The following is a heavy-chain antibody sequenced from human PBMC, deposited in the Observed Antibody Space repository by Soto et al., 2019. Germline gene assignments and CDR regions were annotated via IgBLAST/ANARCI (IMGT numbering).Heavy chain of an antibody. CDR1: GYSFTSYW. CDR2: IDPSDSYT. Sequence: PGESLKISCXGSGYSFTSYWISWVRQMPGKGLEWMGRIDPSDSYTNYSPSFQGHVTISADKSISTAYLQWSSLKASDTAMYYCARHYDILTGYFDYWGQGTLVTVSS. V-gene: IGHV5-10-1*01. CDR3: ARHYDILTGYFDY. J-gene: IGHJ4*02. D-gene: IGHD3-9*01.